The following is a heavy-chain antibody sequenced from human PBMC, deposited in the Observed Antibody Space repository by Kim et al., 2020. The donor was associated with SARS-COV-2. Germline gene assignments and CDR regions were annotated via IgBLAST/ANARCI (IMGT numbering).Heavy chain of an antibody. CDR2: IIPILGIA. D-gene: IGHD6-13*01. V-gene: IGHV1-69*04. CDR1: GGTFSSYA. Sequence: SVKVSCKASGGTFSSYAISWVRQAPGQGLEWMGRIIPILGIANYAQKFQGRVTITADKSTSTAYMELSSLRSEDTAVYYCPRVAAPVNYYMDVWGKGTTVTVSS. CDR3: PRVAAPVNYYMDV. J-gene: IGHJ6*03.